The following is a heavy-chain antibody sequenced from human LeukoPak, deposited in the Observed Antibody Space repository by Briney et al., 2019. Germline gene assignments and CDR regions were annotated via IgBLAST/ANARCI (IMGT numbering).Heavy chain of an antibody. Sequence: SETLSLTCNVSGDSISSGGHYWSWIRQQPGKELEWVGYIYYSGSTYYNPSLKSRTTISVNTSNNHFSLKLNSVTAADTAVYYCARDRDSSGYAGFDHWGQGTRITVSS. D-gene: IGHD3-22*01. CDR3: ARDRDSSGYAGFDH. CDR2: IYYSGST. V-gene: IGHV4-31*03. CDR1: GDSISSGGHY. J-gene: IGHJ4*02.